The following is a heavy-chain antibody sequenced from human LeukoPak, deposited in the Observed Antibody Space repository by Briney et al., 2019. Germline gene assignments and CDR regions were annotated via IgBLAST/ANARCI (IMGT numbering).Heavy chain of an antibody. V-gene: IGHV4-4*02. CDR2: IYHSGST. Sequence: SETLSLTCAVSGGSISSSNWWSWVRQPPGKGLEWIGEIYHSGSTNYNPSLKSRVAISVDKSKNQFSLKLSSVTAADTAVYYCARVQSDSSGYYAGFDYWGQGTLVTVSS. J-gene: IGHJ4*02. D-gene: IGHD3-22*01. CDR1: GGSISSSNW. CDR3: ARVQSDSSGYYAGFDY.